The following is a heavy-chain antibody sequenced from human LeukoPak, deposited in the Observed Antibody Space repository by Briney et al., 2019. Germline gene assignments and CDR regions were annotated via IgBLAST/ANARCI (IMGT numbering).Heavy chain of an antibody. CDR1: GFTFSSYA. Sequence: GGSLRLSCAASGFTFSSYAMSWVRQAPGTGLEWVSAISGSGGSTYYADSVKGRFTISRDNSKNTLYLQMNSLRAEDTAVYYCAKARVVAGTNWFDPWGQGTLVTVSS. D-gene: IGHD6-19*01. J-gene: IGHJ5*02. V-gene: IGHV3-23*01. CDR3: AKARVVAGTNWFDP. CDR2: ISGSGGST.